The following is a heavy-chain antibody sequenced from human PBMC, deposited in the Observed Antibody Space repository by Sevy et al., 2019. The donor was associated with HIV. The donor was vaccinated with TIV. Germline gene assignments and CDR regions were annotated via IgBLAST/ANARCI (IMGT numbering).Heavy chain of an antibody. V-gene: IGHV3-33*03. D-gene: IGHD3-22*01. J-gene: IGHJ3*01. CDR3: AKRERSYYDSSGNYDAFDV. CDR2: ISFDGSDK. Sequence: GGSLRLSCAASGFDFSTYDMHWVRQAPGKGLEWVASISFDGSDKWYVDSVKGRFTISRDNSKNTLYVQMNTLRDEDTAVYYCAKRERSYYDSSGNYDAFDVWGQGTSVTVSS. CDR1: GFDFSTYD.